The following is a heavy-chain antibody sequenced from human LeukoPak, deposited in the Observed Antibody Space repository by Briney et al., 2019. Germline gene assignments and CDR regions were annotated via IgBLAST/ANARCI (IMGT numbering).Heavy chain of an antibody. Sequence: PSETLSLTCAVYGGSFSGYYWSWIRQPPGKGLEWIGEINHSGSTNYNPSLKSRVTISVDTSKNQFCLKLSSVTAADTAVYYCARERSGYYYYYYMDVWGKGTTVTVSS. CDR1: GGSFSGYY. V-gene: IGHV4-34*01. CDR3: ARERSGYYYYYYMDV. J-gene: IGHJ6*03. CDR2: INHSGST. D-gene: IGHD3-10*01.